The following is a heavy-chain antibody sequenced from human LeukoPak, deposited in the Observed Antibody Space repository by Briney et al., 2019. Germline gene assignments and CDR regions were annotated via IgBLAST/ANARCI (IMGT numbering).Heavy chain of an antibody. CDR2: IYYSEST. V-gene: IGHV4-39*01. Sequence: SETLSLTCTVSGGSISSSSYYSGWIRQPPGNGLDWFGGIYYSESTYYHPSLNSRVTISVDTSKNLFSLKLSSVTAADTAVYYCATAGYSSSWYQVDPWGQGTLVTVSS. CDR1: GGSISSSSYY. D-gene: IGHD6-13*01. CDR3: ATAGYSSSWYQVDP. J-gene: IGHJ5*02.